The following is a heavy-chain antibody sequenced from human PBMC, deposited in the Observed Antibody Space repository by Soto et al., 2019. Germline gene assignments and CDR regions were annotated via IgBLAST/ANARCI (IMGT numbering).Heavy chain of an antibody. CDR1: GGSISSYY. Sequence: PSETLSLTCTVSGGSISSYYWSWIRQPPGKGLEWIGYIYYSGSTNYNPSLKSRVTISVDTSKNQFSLKLSSVTAADTAVYYCARDRDCSSTSCYSYGMDVWGQGTTVTVSS. J-gene: IGHJ6*02. V-gene: IGHV4-59*01. D-gene: IGHD2-2*02. CDR2: IYYSGST. CDR3: ARDRDCSSTSCYSYGMDV.